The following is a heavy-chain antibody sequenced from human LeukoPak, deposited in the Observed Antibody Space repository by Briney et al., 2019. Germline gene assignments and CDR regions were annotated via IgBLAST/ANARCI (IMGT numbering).Heavy chain of an antibody. CDR1: GFTFSSYV. V-gene: IGHV3-33*01. J-gene: IGHJ1*01. Sequence: PGGSLRLSCAASGFTFSSYVMHWVRQAPGKGLEWVAVIWYDGSNKYYADSVKGRFTISRDNSKKTLYLQMNSLRAEDTAVYYCAGWVWTVSRVEYFENWGQGTLVTVSS. CDR2: IWYDGSNK. D-gene: IGHD3/OR15-3a*01. CDR3: AGWVWTVSRVEYFEN.